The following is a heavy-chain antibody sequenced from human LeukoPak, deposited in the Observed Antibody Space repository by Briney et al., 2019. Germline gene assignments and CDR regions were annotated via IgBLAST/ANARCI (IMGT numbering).Heavy chain of an antibody. J-gene: IGHJ6*02. Sequence: GASVKVSCKVSGYTLTGLSMHWVRQAPGKGLEWMGGFDPEDGETIYAQKFQGRVTMTEDTSTDTAYMELSSLRSEDTAVYYCARGPQNYYYDFWSGYYHNVYGMDVWGQGTTVTVSS. CDR1: GYTLTGLS. CDR2: FDPEDGET. D-gene: IGHD3-3*01. V-gene: IGHV1-24*01. CDR3: ARGPQNYYYDFWSGYYHNVYGMDV.